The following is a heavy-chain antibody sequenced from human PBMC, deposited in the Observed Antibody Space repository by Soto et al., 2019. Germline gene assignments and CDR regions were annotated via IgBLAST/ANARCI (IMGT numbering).Heavy chain of an antibody. Sequence: LSETLSLTCTVSGGSISSSSYYWGWIRQPPGKGLEWIGGIYYSGSTYYNPSLKSRVTISVDTSKNQFSLKLSSVTAADTAVYYCARRQPLRYFDWLYDYWGQGTLVTVS. V-gene: IGHV4-39*01. CDR1: GGSISSSSYY. CDR2: IYYSGST. J-gene: IGHJ4*02. D-gene: IGHD3-9*01. CDR3: ARRQPLRYFDWLYDY.